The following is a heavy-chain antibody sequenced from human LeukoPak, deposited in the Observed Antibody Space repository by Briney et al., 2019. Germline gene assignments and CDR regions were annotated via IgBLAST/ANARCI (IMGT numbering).Heavy chain of an antibody. Sequence: GGSLRLSCAASGSTFSSYEMNWVRQAPGKGLEWVSYISSSGSTIYYADSVKGRFTISRDNAKNSLYLQMNSLRAEDTAVYYCARAPYTAQVDYWGQGTLVTVSS. CDR3: ARAPYTAQVDY. J-gene: IGHJ4*02. CDR2: ISSSGSTI. CDR1: GSTFSSYE. D-gene: IGHD5-18*01. V-gene: IGHV3-48*03.